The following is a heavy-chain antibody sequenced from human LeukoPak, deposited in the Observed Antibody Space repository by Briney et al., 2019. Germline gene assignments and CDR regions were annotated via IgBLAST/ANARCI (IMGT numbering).Heavy chain of an antibody. CDR1: GGSISSYY. V-gene: IGHV4-59*01. Sequence: SETLSLTCTVSGGSISSYYWSWLRQPPGKGLEWIGYIYYSGSTNYNPSLKSRVTISVDTSKNQFSLKLSSVTAADTAVYYCARAHMITSYYYYYMDVWGKGTTVTVSS. CDR3: ARAHMITSYYYYYMDV. D-gene: IGHD3-16*01. J-gene: IGHJ6*03. CDR2: IYYSGST.